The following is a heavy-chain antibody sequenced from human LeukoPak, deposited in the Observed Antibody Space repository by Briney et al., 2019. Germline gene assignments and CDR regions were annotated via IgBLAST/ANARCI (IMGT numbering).Heavy chain of an antibody. V-gene: IGHV3-30-3*01. CDR2: ISYDGSNK. J-gene: IGHJ4*02. Sequence: GGSLRLSCAASGFIFSSYATHWVRQAPGKGLEWVAVISYDGSNKYYADSVKGRFTISRDNSKNTLYLQMNSLRAEDTAVYYCARDQGDYYDSSGYPDYWGQGTLVTVSS. D-gene: IGHD3-22*01. CDR1: GFIFSSYA. CDR3: ARDQGDYYDSSGYPDY.